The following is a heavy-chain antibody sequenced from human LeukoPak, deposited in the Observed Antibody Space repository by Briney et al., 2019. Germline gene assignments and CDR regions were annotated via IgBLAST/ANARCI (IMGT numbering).Heavy chain of an antibody. V-gene: IGHV3-21*01. J-gene: IGHJ4*02. CDR1: GFTFSSYS. D-gene: IGHD6-19*01. CDR2: ISSSSSYI. Sequence: GGSLRLSCAASGFTFSSYSMNWVRQAPGKGLEWVSLISSSSSYIYYADSVKGRFTISRDNAKNSLYLQINSLRVEDTAVYYCASGYSSGWYESPAFDYWGQGTLVTVSS. CDR3: ASGYSSGWYESPAFDY.